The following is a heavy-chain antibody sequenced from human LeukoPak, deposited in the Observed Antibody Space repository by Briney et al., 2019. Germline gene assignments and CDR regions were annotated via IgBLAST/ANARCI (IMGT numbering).Heavy chain of an antibody. CDR2: IDAGNGDT. D-gene: IGHD2-2*01. CDR1: GYTFTSYA. Sequence: GASVKVSCKASGYTFTSYAMHWVRQAPGQRLEWMGWIDAGNGDTRYSQKFQGRVTITRDTSASTAYIELGSLRSEDTAMYYCARGSTSDWPLDHWGQETLVTISS. V-gene: IGHV1-3*01. CDR3: ARGSTSDWPLDH. J-gene: IGHJ4*02.